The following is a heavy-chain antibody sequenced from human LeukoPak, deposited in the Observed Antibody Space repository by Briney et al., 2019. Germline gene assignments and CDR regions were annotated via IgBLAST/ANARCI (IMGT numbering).Heavy chain of an antibody. CDR2: ISSSSSYI. V-gene: IGHV3-21*04. D-gene: IGHD3-10*01. Sequence: GGSLRLSCAASGFTFSSYSMNWVRQAPGKGLEWVSSISSSSSYIYYADSVKGRFTISRDNSKNTLYVQMNSLRAEDTAVYYCAKGHYYGSGSLDYWGQGTLVTVSS. CDR1: GFTFSSYS. CDR3: AKGHYYGSGSLDY. J-gene: IGHJ4*02.